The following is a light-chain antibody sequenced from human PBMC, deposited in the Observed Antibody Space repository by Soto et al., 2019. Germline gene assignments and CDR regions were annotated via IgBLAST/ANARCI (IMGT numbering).Light chain of an antibody. Sequence: EIVLTQSPATLSLSPGERASLSCRASQSVGTYLAWYQQKPGQAPRLLIYDASSRAVGVATRFRGSRSGTDFTLTIAYVEPEDFAVYYCQQRSTWPLTFGGGTRVEF. V-gene: IGKV3-11*01. CDR3: QQRSTWPLT. CDR1: QSVGTY. CDR2: DAS. J-gene: IGKJ4*01.